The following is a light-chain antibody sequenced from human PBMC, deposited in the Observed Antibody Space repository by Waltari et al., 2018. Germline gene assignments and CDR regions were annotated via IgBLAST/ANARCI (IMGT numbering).Light chain of an antibody. J-gene: IGKJ2*01. V-gene: IGKV1-33*01. CDR3: QHYDNLPPPSYT. Sequence: DIQMTQSPSSLSASVGDRVTITCQASQDISNYLNWYKQKAGNAPKLLIYDASNLETGVPSRFSGGGSGTHFTFTISSLQPEDIATYYCQHYDNLPPPSYTFGQGTKLEIK. CDR2: DAS. CDR1: QDISNY.